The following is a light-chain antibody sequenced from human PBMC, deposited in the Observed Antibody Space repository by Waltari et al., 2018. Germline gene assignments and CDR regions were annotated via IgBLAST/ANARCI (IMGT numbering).Light chain of an antibody. V-gene: IGLV3-10*01. J-gene: IGLJ3*02. CDR3: FSTDTSGSHWV. CDR1: ALPKKY. CDR2: EDS. Sequence: SYELTQPPSMSVSPGQAARIPCSGDALPKKYAYWSQQKSGQVPVLVIYEDSLRPSGIPERFSGSSSGTVATLSISGAQVEDEADYYCFSTDTSGSHWVFGGGTKLTVL.